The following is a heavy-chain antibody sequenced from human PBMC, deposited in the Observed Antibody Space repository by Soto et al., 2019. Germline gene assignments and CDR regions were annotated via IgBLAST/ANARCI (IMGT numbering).Heavy chain of an antibody. Sequence: TSETLSLTCAVSGGSISSGGYSWSWIRQPPGKGLEWIGYIYHSGSTYYNPSLKSRVTISVDRSKNQFSLKLSSVTAADTAVYYCARRSTASLDYWGQGTLVTVSS. CDR1: GGSISSGGYS. D-gene: IGHD4-17*01. J-gene: IGHJ4*02. V-gene: IGHV4-30-2*01. CDR2: IYHSGST. CDR3: ARRSTASLDY.